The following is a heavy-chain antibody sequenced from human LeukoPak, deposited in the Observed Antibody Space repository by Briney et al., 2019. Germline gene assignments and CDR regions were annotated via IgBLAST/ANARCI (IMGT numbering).Heavy chain of an antibody. CDR1: GYTFTGYY. J-gene: IGHJ5*02. CDR2: INPNSGGT. CDR3: ARALGYCSGGSCENWFDP. V-gene: IGHV1-2*06. Sequence: ASVKVSCMASGYTFTGYYMHWVRQAPGQGLEWMGRINPNSGGTNYAQKFRGRVTMTRDTSISTAYMELSRLRSDDTAVYYCARALGYCSGGSCENWFDPWGQGTLVTVSS. D-gene: IGHD2-15*01.